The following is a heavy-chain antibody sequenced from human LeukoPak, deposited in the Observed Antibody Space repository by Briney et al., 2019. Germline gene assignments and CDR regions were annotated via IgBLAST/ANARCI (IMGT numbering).Heavy chain of an antibody. J-gene: IGHJ4*02. CDR2: INHSGST. D-gene: IGHD1-26*01. CDR1: GGSFSGYY. Sequence: PSETLFLTCAVYGGSFSGYYWSWIRQPPGKGLEWIGEINHSGSTNYNPSLKNRVTISVDASNNQFSLKLSSVTAADTAVYYCARGSSSYGMNFDYWGQGTLVTVSS. CDR3: ARGSSSYGMNFDY. V-gene: IGHV4-34*01.